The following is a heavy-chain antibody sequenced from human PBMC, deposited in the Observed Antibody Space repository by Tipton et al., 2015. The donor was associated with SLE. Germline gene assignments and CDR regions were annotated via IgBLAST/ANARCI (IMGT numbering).Heavy chain of an antibody. J-gene: IGHJ4*02. CDR3: AKVRWELPDDY. V-gene: IGHV3-23*01. D-gene: IGHD1-26*01. CDR2: ISGSGGST. CDR1: GFTFSSYA. Sequence: SLRLSCAASGFTFSSYAMSWVRQAPGKGLEWVSAISGSGGSTYYADSVKGRFTISRDNSKNTLYLQMNSRRAEDTVVYYCAKVRWELPDDYWGQGTLVPVSS.